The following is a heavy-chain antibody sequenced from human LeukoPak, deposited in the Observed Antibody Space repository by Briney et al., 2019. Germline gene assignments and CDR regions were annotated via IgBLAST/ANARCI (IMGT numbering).Heavy chain of an antibody. D-gene: IGHD2-8*01. J-gene: IGHJ4*02. CDR2: ISGSGGST. Sequence: GGSLRLSCAASRFTFSSYAMSWVRQAPGKGLEWVSAISGSGGSTYYADSVKGRFTTSRDNSKNTLYLQMNSLRAEDTAVYYCARGMGSSDYWGQGTLVTVSS. V-gene: IGHV3-23*01. CDR3: ARGMGSSDY. CDR1: RFTFSSYA.